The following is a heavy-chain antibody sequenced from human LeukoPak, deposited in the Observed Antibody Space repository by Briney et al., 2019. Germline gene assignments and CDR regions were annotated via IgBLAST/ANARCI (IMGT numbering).Heavy chain of an antibody. Sequence: GGSLRLSCAASGFTVITNDMTWVRQAPGKGLEWVSVLYSDGNTKYADSVQGRFTISRDNSKNTLYLEMNNLSPDDTAVYYCARGVEPLAANTLAYWGQGTLVTVSS. D-gene: IGHD1-14*01. J-gene: IGHJ4*02. CDR1: GFTVITND. CDR2: LYSDGNT. V-gene: IGHV3-53*01. CDR3: ARGVEPLAANTLAY.